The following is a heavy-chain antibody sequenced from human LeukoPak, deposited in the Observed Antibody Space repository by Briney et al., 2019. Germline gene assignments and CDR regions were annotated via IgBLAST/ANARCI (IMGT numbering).Heavy chain of an antibody. J-gene: IGHJ5*02. CDR3: AKGHRSSSSFFGS. CDR2: INGRGDDT. Sequence: PGESLRLSCAAFSGFAMSWVRQAPGKGLEWVSAINGRGDDTYYPDSVKGRFTISRDNSNNALYLQMNSLRAEDTAVYYCAKGHRSSSSFFGSWGQGILVTVSS. V-gene: IGHV3-23*01. CDR1: SGFA. D-gene: IGHD3-3*01.